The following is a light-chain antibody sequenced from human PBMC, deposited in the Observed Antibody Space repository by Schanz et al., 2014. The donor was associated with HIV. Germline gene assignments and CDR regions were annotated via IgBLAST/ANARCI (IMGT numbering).Light chain of an antibody. V-gene: IGLV2-8*01. J-gene: IGLJ3*02. CDR3: ATWDDSLNNWV. CDR1: SSDVGGYNF. CDR2: EVS. Sequence: QSALTQPPSASGSPGQSVTISCTGTSSDVGGYNFVSWYQQHPGKAPKFMIYEVSKRPSGVPDRFSGSKSGNTASLTVSGLQAEDEADYYCATWDDSLNNWVFGGGTKLTVL.